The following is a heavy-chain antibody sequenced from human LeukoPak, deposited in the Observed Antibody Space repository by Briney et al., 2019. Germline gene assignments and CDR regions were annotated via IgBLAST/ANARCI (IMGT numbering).Heavy chain of an antibody. CDR3: ARGHPIYSGDSDY. D-gene: IGHD6-19*01. J-gene: IGHJ4*02. CDR1: GYTFTRYA. CDR2: INTYTGNP. V-gene: IGHV7-4-1*02. Sequence: ASVKVSCKASGYTFTRYAFNWVRQAPGQGLEWMGWINTYTGNPTYAQGFTGRFVFSLDTSVSTAYLQINNLKAEDTAFYYCARGHPIYSGDSDYWGQGTLVTVSS.